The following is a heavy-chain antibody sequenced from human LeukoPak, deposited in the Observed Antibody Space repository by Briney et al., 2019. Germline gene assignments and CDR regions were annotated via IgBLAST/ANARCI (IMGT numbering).Heavy chain of an antibody. J-gene: IGHJ4*02. V-gene: IGHV3-23*01. D-gene: IGHD3-10*01. CDR2: ISGTGGST. Sequence: PGGALRLTCAASGFTFTTYTLAWVRQAPGKGLEWVSTISGTGGSTAYADSVKGRFTIPRDHSKNTLYLQMNSLRAENTAIYFCSKHPSTRFYYFDFWGQGTLVTVSS. CDR1: GFTFTTYT. CDR3: SKHPSTRFYYFDF.